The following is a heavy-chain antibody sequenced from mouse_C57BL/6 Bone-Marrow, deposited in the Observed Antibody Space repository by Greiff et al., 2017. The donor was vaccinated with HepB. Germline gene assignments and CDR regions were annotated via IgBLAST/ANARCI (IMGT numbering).Heavy chain of an antibody. CDR2: IYPGNSDT. V-gene: IGHV1-5*01. J-gene: IGHJ2*01. CDR3: GGSPRRLYYFDY. CDR1: GYTFTSYW. Sequence: VQLQQSGTVLARPGASVKMSCKTSGYTFTSYWMHWVKQRPGQGLEWIGAIYPGNSDTSYNQKFKGKAKLTAVTSASTAYMELSSLTNEDSAVYYCGGSPRRLYYFDYWGQGTTLTVSS. D-gene: IGHD3-2*02.